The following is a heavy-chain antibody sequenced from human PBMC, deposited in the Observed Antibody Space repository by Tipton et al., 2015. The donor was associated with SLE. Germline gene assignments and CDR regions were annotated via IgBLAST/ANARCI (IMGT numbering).Heavy chain of an antibody. V-gene: IGHV4-59*11. D-gene: IGHD4-23*01. CDR2: IYHSGST. Sequence: TLSLTCTVSGGSISSHNWSWIRQPPGQGLEWMGYIYHSGSTTYNPSLKSRVTISIDTSKNQFSLKLSSVTAADTAVYYCARDNVDFMNGGGYNGMDVWGQGTTVTVSS. CDR1: GGSISSHN. J-gene: IGHJ6*02. CDR3: ARDNVDFMNGGGYNGMDV.